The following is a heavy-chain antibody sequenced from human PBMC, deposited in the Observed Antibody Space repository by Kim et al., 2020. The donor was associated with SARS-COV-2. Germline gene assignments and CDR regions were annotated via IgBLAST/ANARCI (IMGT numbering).Heavy chain of an antibody. CDR3: ARHVAPLFDY. J-gene: IGHJ4*02. V-gene: IGHV4-39*01. D-gene: IGHD2-15*01. Sequence: RTPSHPSLKNRVSLSVDTSKNQFSLKLSSVTAADTAVYYCARHVAPLFDYWGQGTLVTVSS. CDR2: RT.